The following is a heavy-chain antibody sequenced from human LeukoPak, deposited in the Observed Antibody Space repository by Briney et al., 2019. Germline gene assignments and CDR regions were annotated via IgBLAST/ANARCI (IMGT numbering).Heavy chain of an antibody. CDR1: GYTFTSYG. V-gene: IGHV1-18*01. CDR2: ISAYNGNT. J-gene: IGHJ6*01. Sequence: GASVKVSCKASGYTFTSYGISWVRQAPGQGLEWMGWISAYNGNTNYAQKLQGRVTMTTDTSTSTAYMELRSLRSDDTAVYYCARPQSGVYYYYGMDVWGQGTTVTVSS. CDR3: ARPQSGVYYYYGMDV. D-gene: IGHD3-10*01.